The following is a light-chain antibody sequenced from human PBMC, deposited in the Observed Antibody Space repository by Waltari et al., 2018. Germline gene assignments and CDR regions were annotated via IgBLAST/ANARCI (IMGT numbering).Light chain of an antibody. CDR1: QSIGSY. CDR2: DAS. CDR3: QHRNTGLT. J-gene: IGKJ4*01. V-gene: IGKV3-11*01. Sequence: EIVLTQSPVTLSLSQGDTATLSCRASQSIGSYLAWYQRKPGQAPRLLIYDASNRAAGIPPRFSGGGSGTDFTLTISGLEPEDFAVYYCQHRNTGLTFGGGTKVEIE.